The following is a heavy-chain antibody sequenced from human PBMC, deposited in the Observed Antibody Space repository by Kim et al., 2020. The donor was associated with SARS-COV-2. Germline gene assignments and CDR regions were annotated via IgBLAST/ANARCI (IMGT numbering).Heavy chain of an antibody. CDR1: GFTFSSYA. V-gene: IGHV3-23*01. CDR2: ISGSGGST. CDR3: AKDLPCTNGVCYIREGY. J-gene: IGHJ4*02. Sequence: GGSLRLSCAASGFTFSSYAMSWVRQAPGKGLEWVSAISGSGGSTYYADSVKGRFTISRDNSKNTLYLQMNSLRAEDTAVYYCAKDLPCTNGVCYIREGYWGQGTLVTVSS. D-gene: IGHD2-8*01.